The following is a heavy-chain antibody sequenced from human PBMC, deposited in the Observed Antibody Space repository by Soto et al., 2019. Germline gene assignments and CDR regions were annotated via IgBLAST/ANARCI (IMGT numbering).Heavy chain of an antibody. V-gene: IGHV1-3*01. CDR2: INAGNGNT. Sequence: AALMVSCKASGYTFTSYAMHWVRQAPGQRLEWMGWINAGNGNTKYSPKFQGRVTITRDTSASTAYMELSSLRSEDTAVYYCARHGSGWDYWGQGTLVTVSS. CDR1: GYTFTSYA. J-gene: IGHJ4*02. CDR3: ARHGSGWDY. D-gene: IGHD6-19*01.